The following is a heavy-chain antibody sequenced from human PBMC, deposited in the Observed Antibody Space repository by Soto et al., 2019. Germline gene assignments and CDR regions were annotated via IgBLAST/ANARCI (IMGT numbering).Heavy chain of an antibody. CDR1: DGSISSYD. Sequence: SETLSLTCTVPDGSISSYDWNWIRQPPGKGLEWIGYIYYSGSTKYNPSLKSRVTISVDTSKNQFSLKLSSVTAADTAVYYCARDRLANWFDPWGQGTLVTVSS. CDR2: IYYSGST. CDR3: ARDRLANWFDP. J-gene: IGHJ5*02. D-gene: IGHD3-9*01. V-gene: IGHV4-59*01.